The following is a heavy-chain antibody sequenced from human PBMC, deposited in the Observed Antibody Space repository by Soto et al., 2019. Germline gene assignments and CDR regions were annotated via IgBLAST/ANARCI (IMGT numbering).Heavy chain of an antibody. CDR2: AYSNGGT. J-gene: IGHJ6*02. CDR3: ARGIEGWYQGRYYYGMDV. V-gene: IGHV4-59*01. CDR1: GGFIGSYH. Sequence: SETLSPTCPVSGGFIGSYHWTWFRLPPGKGLEWIGYAYSNGGTSYNPPLKSRVTISVDTSKNQFSLKLSSVTAADTAVYYCARGIEGWYQGRYYYGMDVWGQGTTVTVSS. D-gene: IGHD6-19*01.